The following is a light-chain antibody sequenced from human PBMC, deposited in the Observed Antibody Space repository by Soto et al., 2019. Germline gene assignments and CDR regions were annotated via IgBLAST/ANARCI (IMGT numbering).Light chain of an antibody. CDR3: SSYTSSSTLDV. CDR2: DVS. CDR1: SSDVGGYNY. V-gene: IGLV2-14*01. J-gene: IGLJ1*01. Sequence: QSALTQPASVSGSPGQSITISCTGTSSDVGGYNYVSWYQQHPGKAPKLMIYDVSNRPSGVSNRFSGSKSGNTASLTISGLQAEDEADYYCSSYTSSSTLDVFGTGTKLTV.